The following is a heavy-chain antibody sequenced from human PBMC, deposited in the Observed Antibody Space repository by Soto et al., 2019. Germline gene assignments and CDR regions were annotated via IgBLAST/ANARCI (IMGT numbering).Heavy chain of an antibody. Sequence: SETLSLTCAVYGGSFSGYYWSWIRQPPGKGLEWIGEINHSGSTNYNPSLKSRVTISVDTSKNQFSLKLSSVTAADTAVYYGAMLGDTTGTSPDLWGRGTLVTVSS. D-gene: IGHD1-1*01. J-gene: IGHJ2*01. V-gene: IGHV4-34*01. CDR1: GGSFSGYY. CDR3: AMLGDTTGTSPDL. CDR2: INHSGST.